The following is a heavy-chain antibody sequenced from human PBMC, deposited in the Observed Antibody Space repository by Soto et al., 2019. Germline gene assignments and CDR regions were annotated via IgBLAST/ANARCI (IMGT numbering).Heavy chain of an antibody. CDR3: AKGAVTSSLYYFDY. Sequence: ESGGGVVQTGRSLRLSCAASGFTFSSYGMHWVRQAPGKGLEWVAIISYDGSEKYYAGSVKGRFTISRDNSKNTLYLQMNSLRAEDTAVYYCAKGAVTSSLYYFDYWGQGTLVTVSS. CDR2: ISYDGSEK. J-gene: IGHJ4*02. V-gene: IGHV3-30*18. D-gene: IGHD4-17*01. CDR1: GFTFSSYG.